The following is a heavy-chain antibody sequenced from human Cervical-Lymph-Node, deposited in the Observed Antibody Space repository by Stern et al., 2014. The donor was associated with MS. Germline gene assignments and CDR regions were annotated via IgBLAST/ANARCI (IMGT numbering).Heavy chain of an antibody. Sequence: QVQLVQSGAEVKKPGASMKVSCKASGYTFINYYIQWVRQAPGQGLEWMGWINPNSGTTNYAQKFQGRVTMTRDTSITTTYMELSSLKSDDTAVYYCTRGIRYSASGNAPAFDILGQGTMVTVSS. CDR3: TRGIRYSASGNAPAFDI. J-gene: IGHJ3*02. CDR2: INPNSGTT. V-gene: IGHV1-2*02. CDR1: GYTFINYY. D-gene: IGHD1-26*01.